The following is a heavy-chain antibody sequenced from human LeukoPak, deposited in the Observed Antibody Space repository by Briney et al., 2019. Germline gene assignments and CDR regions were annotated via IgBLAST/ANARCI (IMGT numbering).Heavy chain of an antibody. CDR1: GDSISGYY. J-gene: IGHJ4*02. V-gene: IGHV4-4*07. CDR3: ARDLEDFDSPANDY. CDR2: IYAPGSS. Sequence: SETLSLTCTVSGDSISGYYWAWIRQPAGKGLEWIGHIYAPGSSNYSPSFKSRVTTSIDMSNNQFSLRLNSVTAADTAVYYCARDLEDFDSPANDYWGQGTHVIVSP. D-gene: IGHD2-15*01.